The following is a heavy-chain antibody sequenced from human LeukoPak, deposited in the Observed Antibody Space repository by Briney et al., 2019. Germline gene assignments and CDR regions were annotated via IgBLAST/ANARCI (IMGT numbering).Heavy chain of an antibody. CDR2: ITGSGGFT. Sequence: GGSLRLSCAASGFPFSTYAMNWVRQAPGKGLEWVSVITGSGGFTQYADSVKGRFTISRDNSKNTVYLQMNSLRVEDTALYYCVRSLDYWGQGTLVTVSS. CDR1: GFPFSTYA. V-gene: IGHV3-23*01. CDR3: VRSLDY. J-gene: IGHJ4*02.